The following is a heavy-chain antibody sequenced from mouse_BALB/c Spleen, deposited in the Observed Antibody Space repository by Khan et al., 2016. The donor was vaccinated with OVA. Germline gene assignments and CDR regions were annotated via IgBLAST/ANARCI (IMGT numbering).Heavy chain of an antibody. CDR1: GYTFTSYW. CDR3: TRRNWDVAWFAY. J-gene: IGHJ3*01. D-gene: IGHD4-1*01. V-gene: IGHV1-5*01. Sequence: VQLKQSGTVLARPGASVKMSCKASGYTFTSYWMHWVKQRPGQGLEWIGDIYPGNTDTNYNQKFKGKAKLTAVTSTSTAYMELSSLTSEDSAVYCCTRRNWDVAWFAYWGQGTLVTVSA. CDR2: IYPGNTDT.